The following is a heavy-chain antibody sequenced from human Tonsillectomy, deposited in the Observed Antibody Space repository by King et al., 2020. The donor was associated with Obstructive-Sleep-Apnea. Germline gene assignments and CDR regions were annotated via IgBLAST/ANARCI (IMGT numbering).Heavy chain of an antibody. CDR2: IGTAGDT. CDR3: ARGSRGVPRLNNYYYYGMDV. Sequence: VQLVESGGGLVQPGGSLRLSCAASGFTFSSYDMHWVRQATGKGLEWVSAIGTAGDTYYPGSVKGRFTISRENAKNSFYLQMNSLRAGDTAVYYCARGSRGVPRLNNYYYYGMDVWGQGTTVTVSS. V-gene: IGHV3-13*01. CDR1: GFTFSSYD. J-gene: IGHJ6*02. D-gene: IGHD3-10*01.